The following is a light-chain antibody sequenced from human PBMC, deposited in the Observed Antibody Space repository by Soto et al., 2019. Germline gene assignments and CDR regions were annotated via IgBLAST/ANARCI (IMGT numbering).Light chain of an antibody. CDR2: GNI. V-gene: IGLV1-40*01. CDR1: SSNIGAGYD. J-gene: IGLJ2*01. CDR3: QSYDSSLSGSV. Sequence: QSVLTQPPSVSGAPGQRVTISCTGSSSNIGAGYDVHWYQQLPGTAPKLLIHGNINRPSGVPDRFSGSKSGTSASLAITGLQFEDEGDYYCQSYDSSLSGSVFGGGTKLTVL.